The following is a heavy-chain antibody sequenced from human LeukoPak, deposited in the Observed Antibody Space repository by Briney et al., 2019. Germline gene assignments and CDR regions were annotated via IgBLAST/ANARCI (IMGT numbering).Heavy chain of an antibody. D-gene: IGHD4-17*01. J-gene: IGHJ6*03. CDR2: LSGSGGTT. V-gene: IGHV3-23*01. CDR3: AKGGSTSRVTTSRVVFGYYYYLDV. CDR1: GFTFSSHA. Sequence: PGGSLRLSCAASGFTFSSHAMSWVRQAPGKRLEWVSSLSGSGGTTYHADSVKGRFSISRDNSKNTLYLQLNSLRAEDTAVYYCAKGGSTSRVTTSRVVFGYYYYLDVWGKGTPVTVSS.